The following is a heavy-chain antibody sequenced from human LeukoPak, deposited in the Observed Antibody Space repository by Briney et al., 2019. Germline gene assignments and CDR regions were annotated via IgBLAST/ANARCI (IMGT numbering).Heavy chain of an antibody. Sequence: GGSLRLSCAASGFTVSSNYMSWVRQAPGKGLEWVSVIYSGGSTYYADSVKGRFTISRDNSKNTLYLQMNSLRAEDTAVYYCAKADYYGSGSYFAWGQGTLVTVSS. V-gene: IGHV3-66*01. CDR3: AKADYYGSGSYFA. CDR2: IYSGGST. J-gene: IGHJ5*02. D-gene: IGHD3-10*01. CDR1: GFTVSSNY.